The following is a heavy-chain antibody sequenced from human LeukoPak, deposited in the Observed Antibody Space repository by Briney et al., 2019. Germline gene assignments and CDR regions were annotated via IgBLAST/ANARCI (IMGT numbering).Heavy chain of an antibody. Sequence: HPGGSLRLSCTASGFTFSSYSMNWVRQAPGKGLEWVSGISWNSGSIGYADSVKGRFTISRDNAKNSLYLQMNSLRAKDMALYYCAKDRSSSGWYTGPFDYWGQGTLVTVSS. CDR3: AKDRSSSGWYTGPFDY. D-gene: IGHD6-19*01. V-gene: IGHV3-9*03. J-gene: IGHJ4*02. CDR1: GFTFSSYS. CDR2: ISWNSGSI.